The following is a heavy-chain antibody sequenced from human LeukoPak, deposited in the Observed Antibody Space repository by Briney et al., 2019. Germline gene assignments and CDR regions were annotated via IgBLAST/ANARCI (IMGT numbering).Heavy chain of an antibody. CDR2: VYYSGSI. Sequence: SETLSLTCTVSGGSITAGNHHWGWIRQPPGKGLEWIGSVYYSGSIFSDTSHKSRVTISGDTSKNQFSLNLSSVTAADTAVYYCARLNPGYVTAPHDSWGQGMLVTVSS. J-gene: IGHJ5*01. CDR1: GGSITAGNHH. V-gene: IGHV4-39*01. D-gene: IGHD3-16*01. CDR3: ARLNPGYVTAPHDS.